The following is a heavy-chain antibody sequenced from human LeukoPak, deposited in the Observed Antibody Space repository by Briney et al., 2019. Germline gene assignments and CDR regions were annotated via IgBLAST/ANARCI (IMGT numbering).Heavy chain of an antibody. V-gene: IGHV4-61*01. J-gene: IGHJ5*02. Sequence: SETLSLTCTVSGGSVSRGSYYWSWTRQPPGKGLEWIGYIHHSGTTNYSPSLKSRVTISVDTSKNQFSLRLNSVTAADTAVYYCVRGRAWFDPWGQGTLVTVSS. D-gene: IGHD3-10*01. CDR3: VRGRAWFDP. CDR1: GGSVSRGSYY. CDR2: IHHSGTT.